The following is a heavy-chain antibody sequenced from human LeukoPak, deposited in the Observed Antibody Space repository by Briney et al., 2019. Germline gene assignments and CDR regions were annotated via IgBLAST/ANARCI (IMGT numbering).Heavy chain of an antibody. CDR1: GGTFSSYA. CDR3: ARNYDSDY. Sequence: ASVKVSCKASGGTFSSYAISWVRQAPGQGLEWMGIINPSGGSTSYAQKFQGRVTMTRDTSTSTVYMELSSLRSEDTAVYYCARNYDSDYWGQGTLVTVSS. CDR2: INPSGGST. J-gene: IGHJ4*02. V-gene: IGHV1-46*01. D-gene: IGHD5-12*01.